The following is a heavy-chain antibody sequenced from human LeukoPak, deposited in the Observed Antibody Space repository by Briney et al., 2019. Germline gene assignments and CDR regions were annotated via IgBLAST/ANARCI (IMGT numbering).Heavy chain of an antibody. D-gene: IGHD2-21*02. J-gene: IGHJ6*03. CDR2: ISSNGGST. V-gene: IGHV3-64*01. CDR1: GFTFSSYV. Sequence: GGSLRLSCAASGFTFSSYVMHWVRQAPGKGLEYVSAISSNGGSTYYAHSVKGRFTISRDNSKNTLYLQMGSLRPEDMAVYYCARDGGDIVVVTASYYYMDVWGKGTTVTVSS. CDR3: ARDGGDIVVVTASYYYMDV.